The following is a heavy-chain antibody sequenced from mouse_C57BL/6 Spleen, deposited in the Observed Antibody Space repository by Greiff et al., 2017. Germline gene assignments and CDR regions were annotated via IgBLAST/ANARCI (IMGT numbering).Heavy chain of an antibody. CDR1: GYTFTDYE. CDR2: IDPETGGT. CDR3: TRKSNYDYAMDD. D-gene: IGHD2-5*01. Sequence: VQLQQSGAELVRPGASVTLSCKASGYTFTDYEMHWVKQTPVHGLEWIGAIDPETGGTAYNQKFKGKAILTADKSSSTAYMELRSLTSEDSAVYYCTRKSNYDYAMDDWGQGTSVTVSS. J-gene: IGHJ4*01. V-gene: IGHV1-15*01.